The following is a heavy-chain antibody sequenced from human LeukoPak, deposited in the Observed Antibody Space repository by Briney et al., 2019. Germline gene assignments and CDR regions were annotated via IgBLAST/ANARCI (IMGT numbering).Heavy chain of an antibody. CDR1: GFTFNSYA. CDR2: ISYDGSKK. Sequence: PGGSLRLSCAASGFTFNSYALHWVRQASGKGLEWVAIISYDGSKKYYVDSVKGRFTISRDNSKNTLYLQMNSLRAEDTAVYYCAKVLVEMATIGFRLPLYYFDYWGQGTLVTVSS. V-gene: IGHV3-30*07. CDR3: AKVLVEMATIGFRLPLYYFDY. D-gene: IGHD5-24*01. J-gene: IGHJ4*02.